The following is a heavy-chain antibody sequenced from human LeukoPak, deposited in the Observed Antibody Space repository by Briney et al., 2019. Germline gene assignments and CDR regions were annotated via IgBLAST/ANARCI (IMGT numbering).Heavy chain of an antibody. CDR1: GFTFSSYW. CDR2: INTDGSST. V-gene: IGHV3-74*01. CDR3: ARTASYSGNYYGYFQY. J-gene: IGHJ1*01. D-gene: IGHD1-26*01. Sequence: GGSLRLSCVASGFTFSSYWMHWVRQAPGKGLVWVSRINTDGSSTNYADSVKGRFTISRDNAKNTLLLQMNSLRVEDTAVYYCARTASYSGNYYGYFQYWGQGTLVTVSS.